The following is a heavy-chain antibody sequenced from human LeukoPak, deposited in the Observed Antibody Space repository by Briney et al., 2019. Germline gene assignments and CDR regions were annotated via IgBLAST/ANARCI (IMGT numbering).Heavy chain of an antibody. CDR3: AREDIVVVVAAYLSYYYYYMDV. D-gene: IGHD2-15*01. V-gene: IGHV4-4*07. CDR2: IYTSGST. Sequence: PSETLSLTCTVSGGSLSSYYWSWIRQPAGKGLEWIGRIYTSGSTNYNPSLKSRVTMSVDTSKNQFSLKLSSVTAADTAVYYCAREDIVVVVAAYLSYYYYYMDVWGKGTTVTISS. J-gene: IGHJ6*03. CDR1: GGSLSSYY.